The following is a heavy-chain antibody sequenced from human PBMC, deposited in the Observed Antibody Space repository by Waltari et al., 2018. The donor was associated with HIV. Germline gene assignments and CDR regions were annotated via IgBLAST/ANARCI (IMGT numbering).Heavy chain of an antibody. Sequence: QVQLQESGPGLVKALETLSLTCAVSGGSISSYNWWSWVRQPPGKGLEWIGEMYHAGSTNYNTSFKNRVTISVDKPKNQFSLEMRSVTAADTAVYYCARVVSGDSGSSRFDPWGQGTLVTVSS. CDR3: ARVVSGDSGSSRFDP. J-gene: IGHJ5*02. D-gene: IGHD4-17*01. V-gene: IGHV4-4*02. CDR2: MYHAGST. CDR1: GGSISSYNW.